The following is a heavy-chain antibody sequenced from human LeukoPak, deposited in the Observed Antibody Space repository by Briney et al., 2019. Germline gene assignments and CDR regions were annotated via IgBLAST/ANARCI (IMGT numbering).Heavy chain of an antibody. CDR2: IYTSGST. J-gene: IGHJ6*03. Sequence: PSETLSLTCTVSGGSISSGSYYWSWIRQPAGKGLEWIGRIYTSGSTNYNPSLKSRVTISVVTSKNQFSLKLSSVTAADTAVYYCATARGYSPMDVWGKGTTVTVSS. CDR3: ATARGYSPMDV. D-gene: IGHD2-2*03. CDR1: GGSISSGSYY. V-gene: IGHV4-61*02.